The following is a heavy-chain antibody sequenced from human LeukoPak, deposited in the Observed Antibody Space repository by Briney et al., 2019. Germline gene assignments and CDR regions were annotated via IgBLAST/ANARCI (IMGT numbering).Heavy chain of an antibody. CDR1: GFTFSSYA. V-gene: IGHV3-23*01. CDR2: ISGSGGST. D-gene: IGHD2-15*01. CDR3: AQTHCSGGSCYSERSMDV. J-gene: IGHJ6*02. Sequence: GGSLRLSCAASGFTFSSYAMSWVRQAPGKGLEWVSAISGSGGSTYYADSVKGWFTISRDNSKNTLYLQVNSLRAEDTAVYYCAQTHCSGGSCYSERSMDVWGQGTTVTVSS.